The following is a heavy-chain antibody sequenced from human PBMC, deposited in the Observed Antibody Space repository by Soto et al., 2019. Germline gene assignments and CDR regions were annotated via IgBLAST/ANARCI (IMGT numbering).Heavy chain of an antibody. V-gene: IGHV3-23*01. CDR1: GFTFSSYA. D-gene: IGHD6-19*01. J-gene: IGHJ5*02. CDR2: ISGSGGST. CDR3: AKEVGGGWYRYNWFDP. Sequence: EVQLLESGGGLVQPGGSLRLSCAASGFTFSSYAMSWVRQAPGKGLEWVSAISGSGGSTYYADSVKGRFTISRDNSKNTLYLQMNSLRAEDTAVYYCAKEVGGGWYRYNWFDPWGQGTLVTVSS.